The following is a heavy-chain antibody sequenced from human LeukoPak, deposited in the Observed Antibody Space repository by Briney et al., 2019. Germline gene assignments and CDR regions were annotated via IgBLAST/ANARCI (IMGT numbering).Heavy chain of an antibody. J-gene: IGHJ6*03. CDR2: ISSSSSHI. CDR3: VATYSSSWYVRSLDYYYMDV. D-gene: IGHD6-13*01. V-gene: IGHV3-21*01. Sequence: GGSLRLSCAASGFTFSSYSMNWVRQAPGKGLEWVSSISSSSSHIYYADSVKGRFTISRDNAKNSLYLQMNSLRAEDTAVYYCVATYSSSWYVRSLDYYYMDVWGKGTTVTISS. CDR1: GFTFSSYS.